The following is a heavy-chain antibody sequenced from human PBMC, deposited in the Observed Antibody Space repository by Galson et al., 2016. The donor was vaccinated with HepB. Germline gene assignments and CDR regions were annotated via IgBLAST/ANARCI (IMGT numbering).Heavy chain of an antibody. J-gene: IGHJ4*02. CDR3: ARHYSGSY. CDR1: GFTFSSCP. V-gene: IGHV3-23*01. D-gene: IGHD3-10*01. CDR2: ISGSGGSI. Sequence: SLRLSCAASGFTFSSCPMSWVRQAPGKGLEWVSSISGSGGSINYADSVKGRFTISRDNSKNALHLQMNSLRAEDTAMYFCARHYSGSYLGQGTLVTVSS.